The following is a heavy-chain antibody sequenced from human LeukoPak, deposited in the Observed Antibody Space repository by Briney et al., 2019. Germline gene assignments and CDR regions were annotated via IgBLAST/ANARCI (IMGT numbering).Heavy chain of an antibody. Sequence: PGGSLRLSCAASGFTFSTFGMHWVRQAPGKGLEWLAFIGNDGSNKYYVDSVKGRFTISRDNSKNTLYLQMNTPRAEDTAVYHCAAHQGYCSGGGCGPYWGQGTQVTVSS. CDR3: AAHQGYCSGGGCGPY. V-gene: IGHV3-30*02. D-gene: IGHD2-15*01. CDR2: IGNDGSNK. CDR1: GFTFSTFG. J-gene: IGHJ4*02.